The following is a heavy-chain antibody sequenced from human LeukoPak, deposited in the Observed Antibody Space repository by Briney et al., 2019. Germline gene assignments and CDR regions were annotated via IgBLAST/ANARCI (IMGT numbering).Heavy chain of an antibody. CDR1: GFTFSAYG. Sequence: AGGSLRLPCAASGFTFSAYGVTWVRQAPGKGLEWVSSLGVSGDNVHYADSVKGRFAISRDNSKNTLYLQMNSLRAEDAAVYYCAKDPNGDYVGAFDTWGQGTMVIVSS. V-gene: IGHV3-23*01. CDR3: AKDPNGDYVGAFDT. D-gene: IGHD4-17*01. CDR2: LGVSGDNV. J-gene: IGHJ3*02.